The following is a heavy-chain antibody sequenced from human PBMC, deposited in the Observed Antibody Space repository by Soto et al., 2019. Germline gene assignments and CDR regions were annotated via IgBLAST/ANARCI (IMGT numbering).Heavy chain of an antibody. J-gene: IGHJ3*02. D-gene: IGHD1-7*01. V-gene: IGHV3-23*01. CDR2: ITASGGTT. Sequence: PGGSLRLSCAASGFTFSSYSMSWVRQAPWKGLEWVSHITASGGTTYYADSVKGRFTISRDTSRNTLYLQMNSLRAEDTALYYCAKCIKVYWNYEAFHILGQGTMVTVS. CDR1: GFTFSSYS. CDR3: AKCIKVYWNYEAFHI.